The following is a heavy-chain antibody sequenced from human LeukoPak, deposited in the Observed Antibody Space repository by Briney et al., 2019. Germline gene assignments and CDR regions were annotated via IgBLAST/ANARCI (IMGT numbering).Heavy chain of an antibody. CDR3: AREHCAGGYCYFLDY. J-gene: IGHJ4*02. CDR2: ISHSGST. Sequence: PSETLSLTCPVSDYPISSGYFWGWIRQPPGKGLEWIATISHSGSTYFNPSLKSRVIVSIDASKNQFSLNLTSVTAADTAVYFCAREHCAGGYCYFLDYWGQGTLVTVSS. V-gene: IGHV4-38-2*02. D-gene: IGHD2/OR15-2a*01. CDR1: DYPISSGYF.